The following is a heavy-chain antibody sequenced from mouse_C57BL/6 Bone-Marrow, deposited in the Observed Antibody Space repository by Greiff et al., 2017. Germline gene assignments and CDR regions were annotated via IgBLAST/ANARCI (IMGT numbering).Heavy chain of an antibody. Sequence: EVKLVESGAELVRPGASVKLSCTASGFNIKDDYMHWVKQRPEQGLEWIGWIDPENGDTEYASKFQGKATITADTSSNTAYLQLSSLTSEDTAVYYGKTTRWLAPWFAYWGQGTLVTVSA. V-gene: IGHV14-4*01. CDR3: KTTRWLAPWFAY. J-gene: IGHJ3*01. CDR2: IDPENGDT. D-gene: IGHD2-3*01. CDR1: GFNIKDDY.